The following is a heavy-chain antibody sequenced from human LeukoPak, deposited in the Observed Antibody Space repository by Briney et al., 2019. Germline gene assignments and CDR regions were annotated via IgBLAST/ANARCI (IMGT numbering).Heavy chain of an antibody. D-gene: IGHD3-22*01. V-gene: IGHV3-53*01. CDR1: GFAVSSNY. CDR2: IYSSGGT. CDR3: ARDSISSGSMDL. Sequence: SGGSLRLSCAASGFAVSSNYMSWVRQAPGKGLEWVSVIYSSGGTYYADSVRGRFTISRDNSKNTLYLQMNSLRIEDMALYYCARDSISSGSMDLWGQRTLVTVS. J-gene: IGHJ4*02.